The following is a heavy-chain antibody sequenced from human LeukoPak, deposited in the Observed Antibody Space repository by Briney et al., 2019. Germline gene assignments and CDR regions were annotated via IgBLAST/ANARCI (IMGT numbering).Heavy chain of an antibody. D-gene: IGHD3-10*01. Sequence: SETLSLTCTVSGDSISTYYWSWIRQPPGKGLEWIGYIYYRVTSDYNPSLKSRVTMSVDTSKNQFSLKLSSVTAADTAVYYCARDGGSGSYYYYMDVWGKGTTVTISS. V-gene: IGHV4-59*12. CDR2: IYYRVTS. CDR3: ARDGGSGSYYYYMDV. CDR1: GDSISTYY. J-gene: IGHJ6*03.